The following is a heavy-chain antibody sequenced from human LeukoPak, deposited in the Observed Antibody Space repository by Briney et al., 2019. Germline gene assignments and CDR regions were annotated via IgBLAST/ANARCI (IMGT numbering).Heavy chain of an antibody. D-gene: IGHD2-2*01. Sequence: PGGSLRLSCAASGFTFSSYAMSWVRQAPGKGLEWVSGISGSGGSTYHADSVKGRFTISRDNSKNTLYLQMNSLRAEDTAVYYSAQSVVLVPASPAAWTDPSGHRAPVSLSS. J-gene: IGHJ5*02. V-gene: IGHV3-23*01. CDR3: AQSVVLVPASPAAWTDP. CDR2: ISGSGGST. CDR1: GFTFSSYA.